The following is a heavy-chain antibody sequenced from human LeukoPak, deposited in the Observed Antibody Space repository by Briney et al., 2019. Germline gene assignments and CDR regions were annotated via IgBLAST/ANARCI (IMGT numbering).Heavy chain of an antibody. J-gene: IGHJ4*02. V-gene: IGHV3-7*03. D-gene: IGHD3-22*01. Sequence: GGSLRLSCAASGFTFSSYWMSWVRQAPGKGLEWVANIKQDGSEKYYVDSVKGRFTISRDNSKNSLYLQMNSLRTEDTALYYCAKDIVGSSGYYPIFDYWGQGTLVTVSS. CDR3: AKDIVGSSGYYPIFDY. CDR1: GFTFSSYW. CDR2: IKQDGSEK.